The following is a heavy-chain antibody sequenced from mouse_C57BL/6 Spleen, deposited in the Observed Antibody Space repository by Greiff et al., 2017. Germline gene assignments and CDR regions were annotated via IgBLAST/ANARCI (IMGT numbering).Heavy chain of an antibody. V-gene: IGHV3-6*01. CDR2: ISYDGSN. CDR1: GYSITSGYY. CDR3: ARGGNYDYEDYAMDY. Sequence: ESGPGLVKPSQSLSLTCSVTGYSITSGYYWNWIRQFPGNKLEWMGYISYDGSNNYNPSLKNRISITRDTSKNQFFLKLNSVTTEDTATYYCARGGNYDYEDYAMDYWGQGTSVTVSS. D-gene: IGHD2-4*01. J-gene: IGHJ4*01.